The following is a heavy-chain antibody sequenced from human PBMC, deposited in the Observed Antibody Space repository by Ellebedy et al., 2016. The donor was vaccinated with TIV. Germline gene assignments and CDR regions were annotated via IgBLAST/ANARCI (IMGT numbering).Heavy chain of an antibody. CDR1: GFTFSSYW. Sequence: GESPKISCAASGFTFSSYWMNWVRQAPGKGLEWVANINQDGSEKYYVDSVKGRFTISRDNAKNSLCLQMNSLRAEDTAVYYWARFSGYDYWGQGTLVTVSS. CDR3: ARFSGYDY. CDR2: INQDGSEK. V-gene: IGHV3-7*03. D-gene: IGHD5-12*01. J-gene: IGHJ4*02.